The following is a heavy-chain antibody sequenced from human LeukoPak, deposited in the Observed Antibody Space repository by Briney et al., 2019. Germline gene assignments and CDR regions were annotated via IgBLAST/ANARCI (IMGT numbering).Heavy chain of an antibody. D-gene: IGHD5-12*01. Sequence: GGSLTLSCAASGFTFSSYSMNWVRQAPGKGLEWVSSISSSSSYIYYADSVKGRFTISRDNAKNSPYLQMNSLRAEDTAVYYCARDGGYDNHYYYYYMDVWGKGTTVTVSS. J-gene: IGHJ6*03. V-gene: IGHV3-21*01. CDR1: GFTFSSYS. CDR2: ISSSSSYI. CDR3: ARDGGYDNHYYYYYMDV.